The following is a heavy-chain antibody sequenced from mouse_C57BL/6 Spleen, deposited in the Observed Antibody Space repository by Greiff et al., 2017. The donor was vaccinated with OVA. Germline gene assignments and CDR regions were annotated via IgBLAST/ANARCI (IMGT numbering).Heavy chain of an antibody. J-gene: IGHJ4*01. CDR2: IRLKSDNYAT. CDR1: GFTFSNYW. CDR3: IYYGSSYDYAMDY. Sequence: EVMLMESGGGLVQPGGSMKLSCVASGFTFSNYWMNWVRQSPEKGLEWVAQIRLKSDNYATHYAESVKGRFTISRDDSKSSVYLQMNNLRAEDTGIYYCIYYGSSYDYAMDYWGQGTSVTVSS. D-gene: IGHD1-1*01. V-gene: IGHV6-3*01.